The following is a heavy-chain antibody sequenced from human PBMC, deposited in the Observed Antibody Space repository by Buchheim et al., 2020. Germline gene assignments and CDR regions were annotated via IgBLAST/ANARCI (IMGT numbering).Heavy chain of an antibody. CDR1: GFTFSRCW. CDR2: INQDGSEE. Sequence: EVQLVETGGGLVQPGESLRLSCAASGFTFSRCWMYWVRQAPGKGLEWVANINQDGSEEHYVDSVKGRFTISRDHAKNSLDLQMNSLRADDTAVYYCVGSPYNSAVFDYWGQGAL. CDR3: VGSPYNSAVFDY. J-gene: IGHJ4*02. D-gene: IGHD6-19*01. V-gene: IGHV3-7*01.